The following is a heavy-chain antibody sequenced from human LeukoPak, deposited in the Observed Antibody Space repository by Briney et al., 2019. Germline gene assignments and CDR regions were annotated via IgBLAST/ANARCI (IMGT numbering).Heavy chain of an antibody. CDR3: ARDISVAGSFLLFDY. CDR2: IYTSGSS. V-gene: IGHV4-4*07. D-gene: IGHD6-19*01. Sequence: SETLSLTCTVSGGSISSYYWSWIRQPAGKGLEWIGRIYTSGSSNSNPSLKSRVTMSADTSKNQFSLKLSSETAADTAVYYCARDISVAGSFLLFDYWGQGTLVTVSS. J-gene: IGHJ4*02. CDR1: GGSISSYY.